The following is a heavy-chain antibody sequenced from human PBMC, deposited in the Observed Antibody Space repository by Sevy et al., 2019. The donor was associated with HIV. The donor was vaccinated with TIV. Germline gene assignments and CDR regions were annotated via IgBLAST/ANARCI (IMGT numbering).Heavy chain of an antibody. J-gene: IGHJ3*02. CDR2: INPSGGST. Sequence: ASVKVSSKASGYTFTSYYMHWVRQAPGQGLEWMGMINPSGGSTSYAQKFQGRVTMTRDTSTSTVYMELSSLRSEDTAVYYCARASEPDIVVVVAASAFDIWGQGTMVTVSS. CDR1: GYTFTSYY. CDR3: ARASEPDIVVVVAASAFDI. D-gene: IGHD2-15*01. V-gene: IGHV1-46*01.